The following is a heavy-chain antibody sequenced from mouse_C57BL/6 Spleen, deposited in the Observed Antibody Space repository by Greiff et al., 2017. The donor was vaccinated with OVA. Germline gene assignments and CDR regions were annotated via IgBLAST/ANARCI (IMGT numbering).Heavy chain of an antibody. D-gene: IGHD2-2*01. CDR1: GYSFTGYY. V-gene: IGHV1-42*01. J-gene: IGHJ3*01. Sequence: VQLKESGPELVKPGASVKISCKASGYSFTGYYMNWVKQSPEKSLEWIGEINPSTGGTTYNQKFKAKATLTVDKSSSTAYMQLKSLTSEDSAVYYCARWGGYDGGFAYWGQGTLVTVSA. CDR2: INPSTGGT. CDR3: ARWGGYDGGFAY.